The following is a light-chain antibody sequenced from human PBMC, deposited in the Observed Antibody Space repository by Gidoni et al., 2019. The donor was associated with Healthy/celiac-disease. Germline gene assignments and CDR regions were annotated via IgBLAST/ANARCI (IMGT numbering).Light chain of an antibody. Sequence: QSARTQPRSGAGAPGQSVTISCPGTSSDVGGYNDVAWYQQHPGKAPQLMIYDVSKRPSGVPDRFSGSKSGTTASLTISGLQAEDEADYYCCSYAGSYTWVFGGGTKLTVL. CDR2: DVS. J-gene: IGLJ3*02. CDR1: SSDVGGYND. V-gene: IGLV2-11*01. CDR3: CSYAGSYTWV.